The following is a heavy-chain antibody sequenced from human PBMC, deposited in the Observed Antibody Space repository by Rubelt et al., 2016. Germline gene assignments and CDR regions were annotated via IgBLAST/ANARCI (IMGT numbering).Heavy chain of an antibody. D-gene: IGHD3-3*01. CDR1: GYAFRNFS. Sequence: SGPELKRPGASVLVSCKASGYAFRNFSVHWVRQATGHGLEWMGWMKADRGNTGYAQTLQGRLTMTRNTSIRTAYMELSSLGPEDTAVYYCARDYDFWSGPIMDVWGQGTTVTVSS. CDR3: ARDYDFWSGPIMDV. CDR2: MKADRGNT. V-gene: IGHV1-8*02. J-gene: IGHJ6*02.